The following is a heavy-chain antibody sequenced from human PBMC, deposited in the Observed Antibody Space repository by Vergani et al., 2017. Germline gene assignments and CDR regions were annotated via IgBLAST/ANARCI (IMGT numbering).Heavy chain of an antibody. Sequence: VNLVGSGGGVVQPGRSLRLSCATYGFIFQNYTMHWVRQAPGKGLEWVSSVSGSSATPYYADSVKGRFIISRDNSKNTLHLQMNSLRADDTAVYYCTKCSRGYTGYFFDYWGQGTLATVSS. J-gene: IGHJ4*02. CDR1: GFIFQNYT. CDR3: TKCSRGYTGYFFDY. CDR2: VSGSSATP. D-gene: IGHD5-12*01. V-gene: IGHV3-23*04.